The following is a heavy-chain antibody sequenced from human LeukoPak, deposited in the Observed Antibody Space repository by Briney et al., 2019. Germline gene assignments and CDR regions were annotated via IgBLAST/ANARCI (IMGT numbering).Heavy chain of an antibody. D-gene: IGHD6-19*01. CDR2: ISSSSSYI. V-gene: IGHV3-21*01. J-gene: IGHJ4*02. CDR3: ARDGAAGPLFDY. Sequence: GGSLRLXCAASGFTFSSYSMNWVRQAPGKGLEWVSSISSSSSYIYYADSVKGRFTISRDNAKNSLYLQMNSLRAEDTAVYYCARDGAAGPLFDYWGQGTLVTVSS. CDR1: GFTFSSYS.